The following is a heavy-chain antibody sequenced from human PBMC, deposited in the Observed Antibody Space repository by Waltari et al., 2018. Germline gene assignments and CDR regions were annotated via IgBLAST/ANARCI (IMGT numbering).Heavy chain of an antibody. CDR3: ARDRVVRGVRADSRRIPETHYYYYYGMDV. J-gene: IGHJ6*02. CDR2: IIPILGTA. CDR1: GGTFSSYA. Sequence: QVQLVQSGAEVKKPGSSVKVSCKASGGTFSSYAISWVRQAPGQGPEWMGGIIPILGTANYAQKFQGRVTITADESTSTAYMELSSLRSEETAVYYCARDRVVRGVRADSRRIPETHYYYYYGMDVWGQGTTVTVSS. V-gene: IGHV1-69*01. D-gene: IGHD3-10*01.